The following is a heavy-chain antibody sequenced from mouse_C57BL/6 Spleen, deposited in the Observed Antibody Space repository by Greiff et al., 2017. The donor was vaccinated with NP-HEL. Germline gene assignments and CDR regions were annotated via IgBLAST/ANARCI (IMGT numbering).Heavy chain of an antibody. V-gene: IGHV2-9-1*01. CDR3: ARMVYGNYVYWYFDV. Sequence: VKLQQSGPGLVAPSQSLSITCTVSGFSLTSYAISWVRQPPGKGLEWLGVIWTGGGTNYNSALKSRLSISKDNSKSQVFLKMNSLQTDDTARYYCARMVYGNYVYWYFDVWGTGTTVTVSS. CDR1: GFSLTSYA. D-gene: IGHD2-1*01. J-gene: IGHJ1*03. CDR2: IWTGGGT.